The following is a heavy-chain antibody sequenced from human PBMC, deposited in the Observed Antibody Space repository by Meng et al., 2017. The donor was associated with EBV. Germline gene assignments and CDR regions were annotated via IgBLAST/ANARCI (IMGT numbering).Heavy chain of an antibody. V-gene: IGHV1-69*01. J-gene: IGHJ4*02. Sequence: QGQLQESGAEVKKPGSSVKVSWRTSGGTFRSDAVSWVRQAPGQGLEWMGGLIPMSGAPHYAQKFQDRVTIIADESTSTHSMELNNLRFEDTAMYYCASESGRGFTPDYWGQGTLVTVSS. CDR2: LIPMSGAP. CDR3: ASESGRGFTPDY. D-gene: IGHD3-10*01. CDR1: GGTFRSDA.